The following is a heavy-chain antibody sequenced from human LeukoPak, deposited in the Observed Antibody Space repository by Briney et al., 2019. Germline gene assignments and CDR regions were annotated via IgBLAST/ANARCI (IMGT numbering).Heavy chain of an antibody. V-gene: IGHV4-59*01. CDR3: ARDTRPYDSSGYYFFDF. D-gene: IGHD3-22*01. CDR1: GASIRSYY. CDR2: INYSGST. J-gene: IGHJ4*02. Sequence: PSETLSLTCTVSGASIRSYYWNWLRQPPGKGLEWIGYINYSGSTNSNPSLKSRATISMDTSKYHFSLKLSSVTAADTAVYFCARDTRPYDSSGYYFFDFWGQGTLVTVSS.